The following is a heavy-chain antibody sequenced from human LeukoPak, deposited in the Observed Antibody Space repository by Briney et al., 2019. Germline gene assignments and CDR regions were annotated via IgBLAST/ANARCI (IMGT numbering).Heavy chain of an antibody. Sequence: SETLSLTCTVSGGSVSSSGYYWSWIRQPPGKGLEWIAYIYYSGSTNYNPSLKSRATTSVDTSKNQFSLKMRSVTAADTAVYYCARVPYGMDVWGKGTTVTVSS. J-gene: IGHJ6*04. CDR3: ARVPYGMDV. CDR2: IYYSGST. CDR1: GGSVSSSGYY. V-gene: IGHV4-61*08.